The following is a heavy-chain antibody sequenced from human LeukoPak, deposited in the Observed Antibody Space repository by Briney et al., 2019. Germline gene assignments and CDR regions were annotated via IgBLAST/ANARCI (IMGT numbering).Heavy chain of an antibody. Sequence: SGESLKISCKGSGYSFTSYWIGWVRQMPGKGLEWMGIIYPGDSDTRYSPSFQGQVTISADKSISTAYLQWSSLKASDTAMYYCARIAAAGTKYYYYYMDVWGKGTTVTVSS. J-gene: IGHJ6*03. D-gene: IGHD6-13*01. V-gene: IGHV5-51*01. CDR2: IYPGDSDT. CDR1: GYSFTSYW. CDR3: ARIAAAGTKYYYYYMDV.